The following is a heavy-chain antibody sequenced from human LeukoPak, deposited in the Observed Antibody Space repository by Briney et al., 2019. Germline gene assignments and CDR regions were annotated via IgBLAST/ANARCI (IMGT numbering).Heavy chain of an antibody. V-gene: IGHV1-18*01. CDR2: ISVYNGDT. D-gene: IGHD3-10*01. Sequence: GASVKVSCKTSGYTFTDNVISWVRQAPGQGLEWMGWISVYNGDTNYAQTVQARVRMTADTSTSTAYMELRSLRSDDTAVYYCARVSYYYGSGSYYNPDFDDWGQGTLVTVSS. CDR1: GYTFTDNV. J-gene: IGHJ4*02. CDR3: ARVSYYYGSGSYYNPDFDD.